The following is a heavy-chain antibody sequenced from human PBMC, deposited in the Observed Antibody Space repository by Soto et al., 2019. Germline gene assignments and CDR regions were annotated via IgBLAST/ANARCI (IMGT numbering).Heavy chain of an antibody. CDR3: ARGSIYYYDSSGYYTDDAFDI. CDR1: GFTFSSYS. D-gene: IGHD3-22*01. Sequence: SGGSLRLSCAASGFTFSSYSMNWVRQAPGQGLEWVSSISSSSSYIYYADSVKGRFTISRDNAKNSLYLQMNSLRAEDTAVYYCARGSIYYYDSSGYYTDDAFDIWGQGTMVTVSS. J-gene: IGHJ3*02. CDR2: ISSSSSYI. V-gene: IGHV3-21*01.